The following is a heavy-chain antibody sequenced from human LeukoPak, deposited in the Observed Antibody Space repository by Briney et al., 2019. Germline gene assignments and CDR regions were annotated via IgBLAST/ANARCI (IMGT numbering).Heavy chain of an antibody. J-gene: IGHJ4*02. CDR1: GFTFSSYS. CDR2: ISSSSSTI. Sequence: GGSLRLSCAASGFTFSSYSMNWVRQAPGKGLEWVSYISSSSSTIYYADSVKGRFTISRDNAKNSLYLQMNSLRAEYTAVYYCARDLFVVVPAANGFDYWGQGTLVTVSS. CDR3: ARDLFVVVPAANGFDY. V-gene: IGHV3-48*01. D-gene: IGHD2-2*01.